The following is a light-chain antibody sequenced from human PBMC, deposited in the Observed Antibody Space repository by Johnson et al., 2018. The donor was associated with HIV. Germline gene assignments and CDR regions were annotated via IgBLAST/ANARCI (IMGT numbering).Light chain of an antibody. V-gene: IGLV1-51*02. Sequence: QSVFTQPPSVSAAPGQKVTISCSGSSSNIGKNYVSWYQQLPGTAPKVLIYENNKRPSGIPDRFSGSKSGASATLGITGLQTGDEADYYCGTWDSSLSAGVFGTGTTVTVL. CDR2: ENN. CDR3: GTWDSSLSAGV. CDR1: SSNIGKNY. J-gene: IGLJ1*01.